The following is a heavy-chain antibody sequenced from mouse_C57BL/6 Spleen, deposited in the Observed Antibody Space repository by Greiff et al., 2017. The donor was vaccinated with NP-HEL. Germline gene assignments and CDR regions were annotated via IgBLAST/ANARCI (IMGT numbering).Heavy chain of an antibody. CDR3: ASGYVSSYFAY. CDR2: IRYDGSN. V-gene: IGHV3-6*01. CDR1: GYSITSGYY. Sequence: VQLKESGPGLVKPSQSLSLTCSVTGYSITSGYYWYWIRQFPGNQLEWMGYIRYDGSNKYNPSLKNRISITRDTSQNQFFLKLNSVTTEDTATYDWASGYVSSYFAYWGQGTLVTVSA. J-gene: IGHJ3*01. D-gene: IGHD1-1*01.